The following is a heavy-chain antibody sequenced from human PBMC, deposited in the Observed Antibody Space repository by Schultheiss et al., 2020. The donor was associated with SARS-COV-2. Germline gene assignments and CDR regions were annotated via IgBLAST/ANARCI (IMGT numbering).Heavy chain of an antibody. CDR2: IYTTETT. CDR1: GGSISSYY. CDR3: ARRARIVGATANYYFDY. J-gene: IGHJ4*02. V-gene: IGHV4-4*07. D-gene: IGHD1-26*01. Sequence: SETLSLTCTVSGGSISSYYWSWIRQPAGKGLKWIGPIYTTETTNYNPSLKSRVTLSVGTSKDHFSLKLSSVTAADTAVYYCARRARIVGATANYYFDYWGQGTLVTVSS.